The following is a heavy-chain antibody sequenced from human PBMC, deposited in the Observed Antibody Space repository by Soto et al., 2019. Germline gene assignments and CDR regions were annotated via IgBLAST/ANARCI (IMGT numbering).Heavy chain of an antibody. J-gene: IGHJ4*02. D-gene: IGHD6-6*01. CDR1: SGSFSGYY. CDR2: ISQSGNT. Sequence: SETLSLTCSIYSGSFSGYYWSWIRQPPGKGLEWIGEISQSGNTNYSPSLKSRVSISIDTSKKQFSLNLASVSAADTAVYYCARAPKVSGSSQTRPDFWGRGTLVTVLL. V-gene: IGHV4-34*01. CDR3: ARAPKVSGSSQTRPDF.